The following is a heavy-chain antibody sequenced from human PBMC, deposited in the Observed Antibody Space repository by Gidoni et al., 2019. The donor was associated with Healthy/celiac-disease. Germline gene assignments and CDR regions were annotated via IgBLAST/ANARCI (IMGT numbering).Heavy chain of an antibody. J-gene: IGHJ6*02. V-gene: IGHV3-30-3*01. D-gene: IGHD6-19*01. CDR3: ARDLSYSSGWSFYYYGMDV. Sequence: QVQLVESGGGVVQPGRSLRLSCAASGFTFSSCAMHWVRQAPGKGLEWVAVISYDGSNKYYADSVKGRFTISRDNSKNTLYLQMNSLRAEDTAVYYCARDLSYSSGWSFYYYGMDVWGQGTTVTVSS. CDR2: ISYDGSNK. CDR1: GFTFSSCA.